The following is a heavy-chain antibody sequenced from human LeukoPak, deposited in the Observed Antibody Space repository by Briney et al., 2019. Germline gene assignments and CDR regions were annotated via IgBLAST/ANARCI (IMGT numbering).Heavy chain of an antibody. CDR2: INHSGST. J-gene: IGHJ4*02. CDR3: ASAYMGATTLFDY. CDR1: GGSISNNNYY. D-gene: IGHD1-26*01. V-gene: IGHV4-39*07. Sequence: KPSETLSLTCTVSGGSISNNNYYWSWIRQPPGKGLEWIGEINHSGSTNYNPSLKSRVTISVDTSKNQFSLKLSSVTAADTAVYYCASAYMGATTLFDYWGQGTLVTVSS.